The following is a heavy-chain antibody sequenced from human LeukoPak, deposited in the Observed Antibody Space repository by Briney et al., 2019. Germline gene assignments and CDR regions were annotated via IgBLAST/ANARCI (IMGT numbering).Heavy chain of an antibody. J-gene: IGHJ6*03. CDR2: ITSASTYT. D-gene: IGHD1-26*01. CDR1: GFTFSNYN. V-gene: IGHV3-21*01. CDR3: ARDPYSGSYSVGYYYYYMDV. Sequence: GGSLRLSCAAPGFTFSNYNMNWVRQAPGKSLEWVSSITSASTYTFYADSVKGRFIISRDNAENSLYLERHSLRAKDTAVYYSARDPYSGSYSVGYYYYYMDVWGKGTLVTVSS.